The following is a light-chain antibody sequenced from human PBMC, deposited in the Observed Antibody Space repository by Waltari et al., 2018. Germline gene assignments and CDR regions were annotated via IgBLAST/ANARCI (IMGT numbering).Light chain of an antibody. CDR2: YAN. CDR3: QQGNNYPFT. Sequence: QMSPSPSSLPASSGGRVTITCRASQGISSYLNWYQQKPVKAPKLLIYYANSLASGVPSRFSGSGSGTEFTLTISSLQAEDFATYYCQQGNNYPFTFGPGTKLDIK. CDR1: QGISSY. V-gene: IGKV1D-13*01. J-gene: IGKJ3*01.